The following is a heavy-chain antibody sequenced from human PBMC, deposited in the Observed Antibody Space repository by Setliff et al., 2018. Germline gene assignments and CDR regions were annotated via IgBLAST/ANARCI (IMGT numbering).Heavy chain of an antibody. CDR2: MYYSGST. Sequence: PSETLSLTCTVSGGSISNSRYYWGWIRQPPGKGLEWIGSMYYSGSTYYIPSLESRVIISVDKSKNQFSLKLNSVTAADTAVYYCASLYCSAGSCYLDYWGQGTLVTVSS. J-gene: IGHJ4*02. V-gene: IGHV4-39*01. CDR3: ASLYCSAGSCYLDY. CDR1: GGSISNSRYY. D-gene: IGHD2-15*01.